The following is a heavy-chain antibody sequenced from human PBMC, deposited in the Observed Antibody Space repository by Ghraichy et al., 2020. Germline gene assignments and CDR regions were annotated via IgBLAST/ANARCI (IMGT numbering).Heavy chain of an antibody. D-gene: IGHD6-13*01. Sequence: SETLSLTCTVSGYSISSGYYWGCIRQPPGKGLEWIGSIDHSGSNYYNPSLKSRATTSLTTTKNQFSLKMRAVTAADTAVYYCARSGAAGRYYYYYGMDVWSQGTTVTVSS. CDR2: IDHSGSN. J-gene: IGHJ6*02. V-gene: IGHV4-38-2*02. CDR1: GYSISSGYY. CDR3: ARSGAAGRYYYYYGMDV.